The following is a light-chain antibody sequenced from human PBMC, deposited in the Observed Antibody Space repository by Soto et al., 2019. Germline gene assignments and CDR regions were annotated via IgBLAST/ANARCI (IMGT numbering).Light chain of an antibody. Sequence: QSVLTQPASVSGSPGQSITISCTRTSTDAGGFNFVSWYQHHPGKAPQLIIYDVSYRPSGISDRFSGSKSGNTASLTISGLQAEDEADYYCSSDVGGYTLEVFGGGTKLTVL. V-gene: IGLV2-14*01. CDR2: DVS. CDR1: STDAGGFNF. CDR3: SSDVGGYTLEV. J-gene: IGLJ3*02.